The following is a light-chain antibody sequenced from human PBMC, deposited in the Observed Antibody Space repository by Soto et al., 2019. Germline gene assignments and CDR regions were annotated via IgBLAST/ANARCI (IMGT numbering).Light chain of an antibody. CDR1: QGIRNY. CDR3: QKYNSAPKT. J-gene: IGKJ1*01. CDR2: GAS. Sequence: DIQMTQSPSSLSASVGDRVTITCRASQGIRNYLAWYQQKPGKVPKLLIYGASTLQSGVPSRFSGSGSGTDFTLTISSLQPEDVATYYCQKYNSAPKTFGQETKVEIK. V-gene: IGKV1-27*01.